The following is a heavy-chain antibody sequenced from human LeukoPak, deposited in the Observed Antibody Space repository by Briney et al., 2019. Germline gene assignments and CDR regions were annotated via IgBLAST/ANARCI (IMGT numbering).Heavy chain of an antibody. Sequence: ASVKVSCKASGYTFTSYGISWVRQAPGQGLEWMGWISTYNGNTNYAQKVQGRVTMTTDTSTTTAYMEFRSLRSDDTAVYYCTRRSGSYYEADYWGQGTLVTVSS. J-gene: IGHJ4*02. D-gene: IGHD1-26*01. CDR2: ISTYNGNT. V-gene: IGHV1-18*01. CDR1: GYTFTSYG. CDR3: TRRSGSYYEADY.